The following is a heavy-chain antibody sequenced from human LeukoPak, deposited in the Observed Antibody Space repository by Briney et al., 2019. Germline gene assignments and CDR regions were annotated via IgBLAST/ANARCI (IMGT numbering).Heavy chain of an antibody. CDR1: GFTFSSYS. D-gene: IGHD6-19*01. CDR3: ASAIAVAGTLGY. V-gene: IGHV3-21*01. Sequence: PGGSLRLSCAASGFTFSSYSMNWVRQAPGKGLEWVSSISSSSSYIYYADSVKGRFTISRDNAKNSLYLQMNSLRAEDTAVYYCASAIAVAGTLGYLGQGTLVTVSS. CDR2: ISSSSSYI. J-gene: IGHJ4*02.